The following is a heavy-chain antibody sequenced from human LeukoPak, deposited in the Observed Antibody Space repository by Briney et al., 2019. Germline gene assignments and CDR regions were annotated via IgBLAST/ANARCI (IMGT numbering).Heavy chain of an antibody. J-gene: IGHJ5*02. D-gene: IGHD3-16*02. Sequence: ASVKVSCKASGFTFTDYAMNWVRQAPGQGLEWMGWIHPNTGNPTYAQGFTGRFVFSLDTSVGTTYLQISSLKAEDTAVYYCARAYQSLGGLSLPDHWGQGTLVTVSS. CDR1: GFTFTDYA. CDR3: ARAYQSLGGLSLPDH. V-gene: IGHV7-4-1*02. CDR2: IHPNTGNP.